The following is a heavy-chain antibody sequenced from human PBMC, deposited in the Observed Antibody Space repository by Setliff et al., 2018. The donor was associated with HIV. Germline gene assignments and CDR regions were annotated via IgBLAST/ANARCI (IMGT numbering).Heavy chain of an antibody. D-gene: IGHD2-2*01. V-gene: IGHV1-2*02. CDR2: INPNNGGT. CDR1: GYTFTGYY. CDR3: ARDHCSSSGCYEYSYYGMDV. Sequence: ASVKVSCKASGYTFTGYYMHWVRQAPGQGLEWMGWINPNNGGTNYAQKLQGRVTITADKSTSTAYMELSSLRSDDTAVYYCARDHCSSSGCYEYSYYGMDVWGQGTTVTVSS. J-gene: IGHJ6*02.